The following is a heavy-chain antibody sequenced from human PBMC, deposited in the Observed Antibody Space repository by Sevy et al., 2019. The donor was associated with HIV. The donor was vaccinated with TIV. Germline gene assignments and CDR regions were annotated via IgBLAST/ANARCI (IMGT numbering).Heavy chain of an antibody. D-gene: IGHD3-22*01. V-gene: IGHV2-5*02. Sequence: SGPTLVKPTQTLTLTCTFSGFSLITTGVAVGWIRQPPGKALECPALIYWDDDKRYSPSLRSRLTITKDTSKNQVVLTMTNMDPVDTATYYCAHRPADSSGYPIFDFWGQGTLVTVSS. CDR2: IYWDDDK. CDR3: AHRPADSSGYPIFDF. CDR1: GFSLITTGVA. J-gene: IGHJ4*02.